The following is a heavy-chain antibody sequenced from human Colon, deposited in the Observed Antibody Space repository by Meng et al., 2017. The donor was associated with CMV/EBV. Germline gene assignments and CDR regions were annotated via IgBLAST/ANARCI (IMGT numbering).Heavy chain of an antibody. CDR1: GFTFSNYS. Sequence: GGSLRLSCAASGFTFSNYSMAWVRLAPGKGLEWVASISHTSDTYYADSLKGRFTLSRDNAQNSVYLQMNSLTAEDTAVYYCARGWPPDFWGQGTLVTVSS. CDR2: ISHTSDT. J-gene: IGHJ1*01. CDR3: ARGWPPDF. V-gene: IGHV3-21*06. D-gene: IGHD6-13*01.